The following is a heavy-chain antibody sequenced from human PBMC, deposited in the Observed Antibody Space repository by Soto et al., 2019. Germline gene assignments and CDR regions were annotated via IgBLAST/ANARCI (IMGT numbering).Heavy chain of an antibody. Sequence: SETLSLTCTVSVASISIGDYYWSWIRQPPGKGLEWIGYISHSGRTYYNPSLKSRVTISVDTSRSQFSLTLSSVAAADTAVYYCARVTVTATSAYYTNWFDPWGQGTMVTVSS. CDR1: VASISIGDYY. J-gene: IGHJ5*02. CDR3: ARVTVTATSAYYTNWFDP. CDR2: ISHSGRT. V-gene: IGHV4-30-4*01. D-gene: IGHD3-22*01.